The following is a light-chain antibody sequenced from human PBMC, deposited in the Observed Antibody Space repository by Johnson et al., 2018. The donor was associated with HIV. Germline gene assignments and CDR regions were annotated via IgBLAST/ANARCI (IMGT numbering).Light chain of an antibody. J-gene: IGLJ1*01. CDR2: ENN. Sequence: QSVLTQPPSVSAAPGQKVTISCSGSSSNIRNNYVSWYQQLPGTAPKLLIYENNKRPSGIPDRFSGSQSGTSATLGITGLQTGDEADYYCGTWDSSLSAVVFGTGTKVTVL. CDR3: GTWDSSLSAVV. V-gene: IGLV1-51*02. CDR1: SSNIRNNY.